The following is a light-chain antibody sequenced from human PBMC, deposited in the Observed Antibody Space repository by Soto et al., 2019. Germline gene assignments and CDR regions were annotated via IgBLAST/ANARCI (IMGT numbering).Light chain of an antibody. V-gene: IGKV3-11*01. Sequence: IVLTQSPATLSLSLGARATLSCRASQSIGSYLAWYQHKLGQPPRLLIYDASKRATGIPARFSGIVSGTDFTLPISSLEPEDFASYDGQQRSNWPLLTFGGGTKVDIK. CDR3: QQRSNWPLLT. CDR2: DAS. CDR1: QSIGSY. J-gene: IGKJ4*01.